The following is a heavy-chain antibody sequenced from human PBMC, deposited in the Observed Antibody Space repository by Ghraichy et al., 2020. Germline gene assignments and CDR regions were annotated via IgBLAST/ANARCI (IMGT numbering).Heavy chain of an antibody. V-gene: IGHV5-51*01. D-gene: IGHD6-19*01. CDR2: IYPGDSDT. CDR1: GYSFTSYW. J-gene: IGHJ4*02. CDR3: ARRVQWLANYFDY. Sequence: GESLNISCKGSGYSFTSYWIGWVRQMPGKGLEWMGIIYPGDSDTRYSPSFQGQVTISADKSISTAYLQWSSLKASDTAMYYCARRVQWLANYFDYWGQGTLVTVSS.